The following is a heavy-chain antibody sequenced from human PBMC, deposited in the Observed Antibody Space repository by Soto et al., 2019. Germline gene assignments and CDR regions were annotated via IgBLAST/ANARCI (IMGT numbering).Heavy chain of an antibody. CDR3: AREAPYCTSATRPNFSDMDV. V-gene: IGHV1-69*13. CDR1: GGRFGSYA. Sequence: SVEVSCKACGGRFGSYAISWVRRAPGPGLEWLGGIIPILNSPAYAQKFQARVVITADEITNTAYMELNSLRFDDTAVYYCAREAPYCTSATRPNFSDMDVWGQGTTVTVSS. D-gene: IGHD2-2*01. CDR2: IIPILNSP. J-gene: IGHJ6*02.